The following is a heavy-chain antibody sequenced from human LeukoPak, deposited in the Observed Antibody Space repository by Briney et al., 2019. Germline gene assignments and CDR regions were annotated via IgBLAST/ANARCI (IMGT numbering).Heavy chain of an antibody. V-gene: IGHV3-23*01. CDR2: IGSGGDT. CDR3: VRDFRSADY. Sequence: GGSLRLSCAASGFTFSNYAMTWVRLAPGKGLEWVSSIGSGGDTYYVDSVKGRFTISRDNSKNTLYLQMNSLRVEDTAVYYCVRDFRSADYWGQGTLVTVSS. J-gene: IGHJ4*02. CDR1: GFTFSNYA.